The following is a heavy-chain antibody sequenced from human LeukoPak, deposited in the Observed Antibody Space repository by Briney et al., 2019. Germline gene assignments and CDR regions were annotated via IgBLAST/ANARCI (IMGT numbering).Heavy chain of an antibody. V-gene: IGHV3-66*01. CDR1: GFTFNTYS. CDR3: ARGIPIVGGNGDAFDN. CDR2: IYSGGST. Sequence: GGSLRLSCAASGFTFNTYSLDWVRQAPGKGLEWVSVIYSGGSTYYADSVKGRFTISRDNSKNTLYLQMNSLRAEDTAVYYCARGIPIVGGNGDAFDNWGQRNMGTVSS. D-gene: IGHD1-26*01. J-gene: IGHJ3*02.